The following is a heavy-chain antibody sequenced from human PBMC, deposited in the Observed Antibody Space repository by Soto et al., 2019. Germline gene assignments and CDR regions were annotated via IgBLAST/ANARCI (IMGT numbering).Heavy chain of an antibody. CDR2: INPSGRV. CDR3: ARETVYCRSTSCYSDNYYYYYAMDV. V-gene: IGHV1-46*01. Sequence: QVQLVQSGAEVKRPGASVKVSCKASGDTFTNYYMHWVRQAPGQGLEWLGMINPSGRVQSAPKFQGRITMTRDTSTTTVYLDVSSLPAEDTAVYYCARETVYCRSTSCYSDNYYYYYAMDVWGQGTTVIVS. CDR1: GDTFTNYY. J-gene: IGHJ6*02. D-gene: IGHD2-2*02.